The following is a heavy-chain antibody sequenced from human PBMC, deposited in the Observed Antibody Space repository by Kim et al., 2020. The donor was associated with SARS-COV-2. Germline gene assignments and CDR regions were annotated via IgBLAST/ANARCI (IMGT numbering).Heavy chain of an antibody. J-gene: IGHJ6*01. Sequence: SETLSLTCAVYGGSFSGYYWSWIRQPPGKGLEWIGEINHSGSTNYNPSLKSRVTISVDTSKNQFSLKLSSVTAADTAVYYCATLVGATLPYYYYYGMDV. CDR3: ATLVGATLPYYYYYGMDV. V-gene: IGHV4-34*01. CDR1: GGSFSGYY. D-gene: IGHD1-26*01. CDR2: INHSGST.